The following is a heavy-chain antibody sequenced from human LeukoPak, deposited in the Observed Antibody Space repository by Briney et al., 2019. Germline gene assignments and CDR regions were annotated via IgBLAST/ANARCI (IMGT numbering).Heavy chain of an antibody. V-gene: IGHV3-33*01. J-gene: IGHJ6*02. D-gene: IGHD6-19*01. CDR3: ARDLGYSSGWYFDAYYYYGMDV. CDR2: IWYDGSNK. CDR1: GFTFSSYG. Sequence: GGSLRLSCAASGFTFSSYGMHWVRQAPGKGLEWVAVIWYDGSNKYYADSVKGRFTISRDNSKNTLYLQMNSLRAEDTAVYYCARDLGYSSGWYFDAYYYYGMDVWGQGTTVTVSS.